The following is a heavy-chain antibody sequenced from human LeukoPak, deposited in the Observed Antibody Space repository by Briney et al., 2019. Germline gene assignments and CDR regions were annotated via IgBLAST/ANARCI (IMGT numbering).Heavy chain of an antibody. CDR1: GDSTNTYG. CDR2: ISPYSAYT. CDR3: ANVAKGRYFFYYMDA. J-gene: IGHJ6*03. Sequence: ASVKVSCKASGDSTNTYGVGWVRQAPGQGLEWIGWISPYSAYTKYADALQGRVTMTTDTSTTTSYMELRSLRSDDTAVYFCANVAKGRYFFYYMDAWSKGTTVTVS. V-gene: IGHV1-18*04.